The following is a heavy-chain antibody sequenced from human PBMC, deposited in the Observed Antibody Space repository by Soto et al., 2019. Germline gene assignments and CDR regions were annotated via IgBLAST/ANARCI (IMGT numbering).Heavy chain of an antibody. CDR2: IYPGDSDT. CDR1: WYSFTSYW. J-gene: IGHJ4*03. CDR3: AKQADRGALDY. Sequence: XGSLKISFKCSWYSFTSYWIGWVRQLPGKGLEWMGIIYPGDSDTRYSPSFQGQVTISADKSISTAYLQWSSLKASDTAMYYCAKQADRGALDYWGQGTKVTVSS. D-gene: IGHD1-26*01. V-gene: IGHV5-51*01.